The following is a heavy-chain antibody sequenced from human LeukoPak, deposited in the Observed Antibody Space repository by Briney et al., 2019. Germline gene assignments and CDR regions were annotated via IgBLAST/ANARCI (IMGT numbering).Heavy chain of an antibody. V-gene: IGHV4-39*01. CDR3: ASLRERSYYARGFDY. CDR2: IYYSGST. Sequence: SETLSLTCTVSSGSISSSSYYWGWIRQPPGKGLKWTGSIYYSGSTYYNPSLKSRVTISVDTSKNQFSLKLSSVTAADTAVYYCASLRERSYYARGFDYWGQGTLVTVSS. CDR1: SGSISSSSYY. J-gene: IGHJ4*02. D-gene: IGHD1-26*01.